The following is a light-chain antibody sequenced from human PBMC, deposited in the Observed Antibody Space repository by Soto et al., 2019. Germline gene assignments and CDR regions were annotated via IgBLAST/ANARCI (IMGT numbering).Light chain of an antibody. Sequence: DIQMTQSPSTLSGSVGDRVTITCRASQTISSWLAWYQQKPGKAPKLLIYKASTLKSGVPSRFSGSGSGTEFTLTISSLQPDDFATYYCVQHNSYPWTFGQGTKVEIK. J-gene: IGKJ1*01. CDR2: KAS. V-gene: IGKV1-5*03. CDR1: QTISSW. CDR3: VQHNSYPWT.